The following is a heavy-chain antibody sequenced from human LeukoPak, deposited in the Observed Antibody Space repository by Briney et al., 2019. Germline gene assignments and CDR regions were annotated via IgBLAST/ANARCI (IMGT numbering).Heavy chain of an antibody. CDR2: ISYSGNT. D-gene: IGHD2-2*01. CDR3: ARVDIVVVPSTKFDY. J-gene: IGHJ4*02. Sequence: SETLSLTCSVSGDSISSSSYSWGWIRQPPGKGLECIGNISYSGNTYYNPSLKSRVTISVDTSKNQFSLKLSSVTAADTAVYYCARVDIVVVPSTKFDYWGQGTLVTVSS. V-gene: IGHV4-39*01. CDR1: GDSISSSSYS.